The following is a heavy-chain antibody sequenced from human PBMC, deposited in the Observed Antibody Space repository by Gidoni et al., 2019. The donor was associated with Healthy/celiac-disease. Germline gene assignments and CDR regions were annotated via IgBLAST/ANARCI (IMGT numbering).Heavy chain of an antibody. Sequence: EVQLVQSGAAVKMPGVSLNIFCSVSGYSFTCSWIGWVRQMPGKGLECMGIIYPGDSETRESPSFQGQITISADKSISTAYLQWSSLKASDTAMYYCARHYYSSGFRWFDPWGQGTLVTVSS. CDR1: GYSFTCSW. V-gene: IGHV5-51*01. CDR2: IYPGDSET. D-gene: IGHD6-19*01. CDR3: ARHYYSSGFRWFDP. J-gene: IGHJ5*02.